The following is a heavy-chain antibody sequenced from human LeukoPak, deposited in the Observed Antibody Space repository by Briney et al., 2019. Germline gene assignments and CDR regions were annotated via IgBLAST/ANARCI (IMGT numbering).Heavy chain of an antibody. CDR2: IYWNDDK. CDR1: GFSLSTNGVG. J-gene: IGHJ3*02. Sequence: SGPTLVKPTQTLTLTCTFSGFSLSTNGVGVGWIRQPPGKALEWLILIYWNDDKRYSPSLKSRLTITKDTSRSQVVLTLTNMDPVDTATYYCAQAEDGYNSDAFDIWGQGTMVTVSS. CDR3: AQAEDGYNSDAFDI. V-gene: IGHV2-5*01. D-gene: IGHD5-24*01.